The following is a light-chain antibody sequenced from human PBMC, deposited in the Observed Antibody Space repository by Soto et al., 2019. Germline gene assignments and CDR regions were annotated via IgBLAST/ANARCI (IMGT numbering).Light chain of an antibody. CDR2: GAS. CDR1: QSVSSN. Sequence: EIVMTQSPGTLSVSPGERATLSCRASQSVSSNLAWYQQKPGQAPRLLIYGASTRATGIPARFSGSGSGTEFTLTISGLQSEDFAVYYCQQYNDWPPGATFGPGTKVDIK. V-gene: IGKV3-15*01. CDR3: QQYNDWPPGAT. J-gene: IGKJ3*01.